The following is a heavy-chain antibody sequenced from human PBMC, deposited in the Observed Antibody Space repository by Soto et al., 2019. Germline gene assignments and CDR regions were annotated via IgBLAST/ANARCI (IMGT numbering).Heavy chain of an antibody. CDR1: GFTFISYS. D-gene: IGHD1-20*01. V-gene: IGHV3-21*01. CDR2: ISSSSSYI. Sequence: GGSLRLSCAASGFTFISYSMNWVRQAPGKGLEWVSSISSSSSYIYYADSVKGRFTISRDNAKNSLYLQMNSLRAEDTAVYYCARANWNILHNWFDPWGQGTLVTVSS. CDR3: ARANWNILHNWFDP. J-gene: IGHJ5*02.